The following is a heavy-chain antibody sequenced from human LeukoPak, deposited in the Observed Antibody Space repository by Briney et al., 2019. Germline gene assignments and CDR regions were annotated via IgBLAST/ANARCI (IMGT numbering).Heavy chain of an antibody. Sequence: ASVKVSCKASGYTFISYGISWVRQAPGQGLEWMGWISAYNGNTNYAQKFQGRVTMTTDTSTSTAYMELRSLRSDDTAVYYCARGGGSYGDYSLWLGYWGQGTLVTVSS. J-gene: IGHJ4*02. CDR2: ISAYNGNT. V-gene: IGHV1-18*01. D-gene: IGHD4-17*01. CDR3: ARGGGSYGDYSLWLGY. CDR1: GYTFISYG.